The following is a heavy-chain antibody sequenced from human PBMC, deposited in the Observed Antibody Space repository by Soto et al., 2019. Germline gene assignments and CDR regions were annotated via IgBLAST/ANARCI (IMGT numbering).Heavy chain of an antibody. D-gene: IGHD4-4*01. Sequence: GWSLRLSCSASGFMFDNFDMSWFRQAPGKRLEWVSVIGLSGGGTYYTDPVKGRFTISRDNSKNTLYLEMKSLRGEDSALYYCVRHAKLTTVSANVGYYYGLDVWGPGTTVTVS. CDR3: VRHAKLTTVSANVGYYYGLDV. CDR1: GFMFDNFD. CDR2: IGLSGGGT. V-gene: IGHV3-23*01. J-gene: IGHJ6*02.